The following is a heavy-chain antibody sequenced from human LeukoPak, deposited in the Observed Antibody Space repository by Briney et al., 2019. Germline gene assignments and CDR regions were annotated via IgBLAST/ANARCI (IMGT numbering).Heavy chain of an antibody. CDR3: ARDGEAAGVYYYYGMDV. D-gene: IGHD6-13*01. CDR1: GFTFSSYW. CDR2: INSDGSST. Sequence: GSLRLSCAASGFTFSSYWMHWVRQAPGKGLVWVSRINSDGSSTSYADSVKGRFTISRDSAKNTLYLQMNSLRAEDTAVYYCARDGEAAGVYYYYGMDVWGQGTTVTVSS. J-gene: IGHJ6*02. V-gene: IGHV3-74*01.